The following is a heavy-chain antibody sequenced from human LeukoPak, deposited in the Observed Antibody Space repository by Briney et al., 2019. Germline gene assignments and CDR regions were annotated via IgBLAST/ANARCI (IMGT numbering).Heavy chain of an antibody. CDR3: ARPSPRLYYGMDV. CDR1: GGTFSSYA. Sequence: ASVKVSCKASGGTFSSYAISWVRQAPGQGLEWMGRIIPILGIANYAQKFQGRVTITADKSTSTAYMELSSLRSEDTAVYYCARPSPRLYYGMDVWGQGTTVTVSS. CDR2: IIPILGIA. J-gene: IGHJ6*02. V-gene: IGHV1-69*04.